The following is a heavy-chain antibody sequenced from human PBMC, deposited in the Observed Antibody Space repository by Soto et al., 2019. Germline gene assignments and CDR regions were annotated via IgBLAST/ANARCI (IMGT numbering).Heavy chain of an antibody. J-gene: IGHJ4*02. D-gene: IGHD6-6*01. CDR2: IYYSGST. Sequence: SETLSLTCTVSGGSISSYYWSWIRQPPGKGLEWIGYIYYSGSTNYNPSLKSRVTISVDTSKNQFSLKLSSVTAADTAVYYCARHFVGEYYFDYWGQGTLVTVSS. V-gene: IGHV4-59*08. CDR1: GGSISSYY. CDR3: ARHFVGEYYFDY.